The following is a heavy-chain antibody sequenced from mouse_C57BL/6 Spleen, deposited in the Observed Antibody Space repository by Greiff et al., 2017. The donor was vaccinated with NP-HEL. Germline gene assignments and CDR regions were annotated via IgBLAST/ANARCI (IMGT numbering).Heavy chain of an antibody. V-gene: IGHV1-22*01. CDR1: GYTFTDYN. CDR3: AREGAYDYDDWFAY. D-gene: IGHD2-4*01. J-gene: IGHJ3*01. CDR2: INPNNGGT. Sequence: EVQLQQSGPELVKPGASVKMSCKASGYTFTDYNMHWVKQSHGKSLEWIGYINPNNGGTSYNQKFKGKATLTVNKSSSTAYMELRSLTSEDSAVYYCAREGAYDYDDWFAYWGQGTLVTVSA.